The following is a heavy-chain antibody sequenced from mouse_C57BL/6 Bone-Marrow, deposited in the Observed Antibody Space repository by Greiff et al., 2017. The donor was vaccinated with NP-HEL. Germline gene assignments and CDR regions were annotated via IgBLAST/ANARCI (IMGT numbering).Heavy chain of an antibody. CDR2: IWGDGST. Sequence: VQLVESGPGLVAPSQSLSITCTVSGFSLTGYGVNWVRQPPGKGLEWLGMIWGDGSTDYTSALKSRLSISKDNSKSQVFLKMNSLQTDDTARYYCARELGHYAMDYWGQGTSVTVSS. V-gene: IGHV2-6-7*01. CDR1: GFSLTGYG. D-gene: IGHD4-1*01. J-gene: IGHJ4*01. CDR3: ARELGHYAMDY.